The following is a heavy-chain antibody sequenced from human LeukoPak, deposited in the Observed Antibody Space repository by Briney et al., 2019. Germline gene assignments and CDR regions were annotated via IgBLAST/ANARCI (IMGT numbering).Heavy chain of an antibody. Sequence: GGSLRLSCAASGFTFSDYYMSWIRQAPGKGLEWVSYISSSSTYTSYADSVKGRFTISRDNAKNSLSLQMNSLRAEDTAVYYCARGYNWNEPFDYWGQGTLVTVSS. V-gene: IGHV3-11*06. CDR3: ARGYNWNEPFDY. CDR1: GFTFSDYY. CDR2: ISSSSTYT. J-gene: IGHJ4*02. D-gene: IGHD1-20*01.